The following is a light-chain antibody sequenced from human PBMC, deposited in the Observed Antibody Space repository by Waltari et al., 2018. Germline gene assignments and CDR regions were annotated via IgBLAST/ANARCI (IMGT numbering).Light chain of an antibody. J-gene: IGLJ2*01. V-gene: IGLV3-10*01. Sequence: SYELTQPPSVSVSPGQTARITCSGDALPKKNVYWYQQKSGQAPVLVTYEDTERPSGNHGRFSGSCSGTMATLTISGAQVEDEADSYCYCGDDSGNQEVFGGGTKLTVL. CDR1: ALPKKN. CDR2: EDT. CDR3: YCGDDSGNQEV.